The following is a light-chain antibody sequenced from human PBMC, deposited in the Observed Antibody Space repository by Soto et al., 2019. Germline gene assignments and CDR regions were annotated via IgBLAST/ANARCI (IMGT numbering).Light chain of an antibody. CDR3: QQYDSIVA. CDR2: WAS. J-gene: IGKJ4*01. CDR1: QSVLYSSNNKNY. V-gene: IGKV4-1*01. Sequence: DIVMTQSPDSLAVSLGERATINCKSSQSVLYSSNNKNYLAWYQQKPGQPPKLLIYWASTRESGVPDRFSGSGSGTDFTLTISSLQAEDVAVYYCQQYDSIVAFGGGTKVEIK.